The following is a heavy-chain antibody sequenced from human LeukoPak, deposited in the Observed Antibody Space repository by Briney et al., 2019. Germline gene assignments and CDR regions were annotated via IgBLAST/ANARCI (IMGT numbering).Heavy chain of an antibody. CDR2: IYYSGST. CDR3: ARGTDILTGYYPNWFDP. Sequence: PSETLSLTCTVSGGSISSYYWSWIRQPPGKGLEWIGYIYYSGSTNYNPSLKSRVTISVDTSKNQFSLKLSSVTAADTAVYYCARGTDILTGYYPNWFDPWGQGTLVTVSS. J-gene: IGHJ5*02. CDR1: GGSISSYY. V-gene: IGHV4-59*01. D-gene: IGHD3-9*01.